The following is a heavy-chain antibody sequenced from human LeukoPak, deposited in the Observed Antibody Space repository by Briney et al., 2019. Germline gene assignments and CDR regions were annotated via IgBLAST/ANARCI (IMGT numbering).Heavy chain of an antibody. J-gene: IGHJ4*02. CDR1: GASISGVY. CDR2: ISWNSGSI. Sequence: LSLTCTVSGASISGVYWSWIRQPPGKGLEWVSGISWNSGSIGYADSVKGRFTISRDNAKNSLYLQMNSLRAEDRALYYCVKAGIGVAGTAQFDYWGQGTLVTVSS. CDR3: VKAGIGVAGTAQFDY. D-gene: IGHD6-19*01. V-gene: IGHV3-9*01.